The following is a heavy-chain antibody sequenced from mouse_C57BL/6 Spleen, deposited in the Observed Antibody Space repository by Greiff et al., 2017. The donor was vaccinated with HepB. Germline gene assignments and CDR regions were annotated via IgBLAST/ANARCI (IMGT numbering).Heavy chain of an antibody. CDR1: GYAFSSSW. CDR3: ASLDGYYVPLAN. Sequence: VQLQQSGPELVKPGASVKISCKASGYAFSSSWMNWVKQRPGKGLEWIGRIYPGDGDTNYNRKFKGKATLTADKSSSTAYMQLSSLTSEDSAVYFCASLDGYYVPLANWGQGTTLTVSS. CDR2: IYPGDGDT. J-gene: IGHJ2*01. D-gene: IGHD2-3*01. V-gene: IGHV1-82*01.